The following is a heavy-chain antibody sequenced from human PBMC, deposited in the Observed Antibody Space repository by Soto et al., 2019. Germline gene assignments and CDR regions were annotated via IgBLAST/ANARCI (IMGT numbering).Heavy chain of an antibody. Sequence: GVSLRLSCAASGFTFSSYAMSWVRQAPGKGLEWVSTISGSGGSTFYAGSVKGRFTVSRDNSKNTLYLQMNSLRAGDTAVYYCAKDQDFGACFDYWGQGTLVTVSS. V-gene: IGHV3-23*01. CDR1: GFTFSSYA. CDR2: ISGSGGST. CDR3: AKDQDFGACFDY. D-gene: IGHD3-3*01. J-gene: IGHJ4*02.